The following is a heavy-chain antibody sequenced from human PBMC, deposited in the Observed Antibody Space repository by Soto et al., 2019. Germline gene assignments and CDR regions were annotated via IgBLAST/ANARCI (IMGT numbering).Heavy chain of an antibody. J-gene: IGHJ5*02. Sequence: PSETLSLTCTVSGDSISSGDYWSWIRQPPGKGLEWIGYIYNTGTTYYNPSLKSRVAISIDTSRNQFSLKLSSVTAADTAVYYCASFSVVFATDINWFDPWGQGTMVTVS. CDR1: GDSISSGDY. CDR3: ASFSVVFATDINWFDP. V-gene: IGHV4-30-4*01. CDR2: IYNTGTT. D-gene: IGHD2-21*01.